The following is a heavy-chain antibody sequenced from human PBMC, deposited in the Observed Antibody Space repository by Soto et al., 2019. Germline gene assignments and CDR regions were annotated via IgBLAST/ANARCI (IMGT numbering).Heavy chain of an antibody. J-gene: IGHJ6*02. CDR2: IIPIFGTA. CDR1: GGTFSSYS. CDR3: ARARYSDGTHYYGMDG. Sequence: GASLQVSCKSSGGTFSSYSISWVRQAPGQGLEWMGGIIPIFGTANYAQKFQGRVTITADESTSTAYMELSSLRSEDTAVYYCARARYSDGTHYYGMDGWGQGTKVTVYS. V-gene: IGHV1-69*13. D-gene: IGHD5-18*01.